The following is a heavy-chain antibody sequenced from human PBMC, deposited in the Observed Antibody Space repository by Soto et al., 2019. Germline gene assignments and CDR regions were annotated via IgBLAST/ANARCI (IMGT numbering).Heavy chain of an antibody. CDR1: GFTFDDYA. CDR3: AKASFSSSWTGYNWFDP. V-gene: IGHV3-9*01. J-gene: IGHJ5*02. D-gene: IGHD6-13*01. Sequence: EVQLVESGGGLVQPGRSLRLSCAASGFTFDDYAMHWVRQAPGKRLEWVSGISWNSGSIGYADSVKGRFTISRDNAKNSLYLQMNSLRAEDTALYYCAKASFSSSWTGYNWFDPWGQGTLVTVSS. CDR2: ISWNSGSI.